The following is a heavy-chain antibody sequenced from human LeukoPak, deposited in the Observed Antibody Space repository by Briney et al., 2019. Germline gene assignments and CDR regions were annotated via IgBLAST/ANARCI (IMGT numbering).Heavy chain of an antibody. V-gene: IGHV4-59*01. CDR1: GGSISSYY. J-gene: IGHJ4*02. D-gene: IGHD3-22*01. Sequence: SETLSLTCTVSGGSISSYYWSWIRQPPGKGLEWIGYIYYSGSTNYNPSLKSRVTISEDTSKNQFSLKLSSVTAADTAVYYCARDKFDYYDSSGYYRGFDYWGQGTLVTVSS. CDR3: ARDKFDYYDSSGYYRGFDY. CDR2: IYYSGST.